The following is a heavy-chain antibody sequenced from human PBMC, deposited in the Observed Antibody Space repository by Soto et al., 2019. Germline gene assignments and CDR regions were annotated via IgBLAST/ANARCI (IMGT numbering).Heavy chain of an antibody. V-gene: IGHV1-69*13. CDR3: ARSSYYDFWSGYYTAFDY. J-gene: IGHJ4*02. CDR1: GGTFSSYA. CDR2: IIPIFGTA. D-gene: IGHD3-3*01. Sequence: ASVKVSCKASGGTFSSYAISWVRQAPGQGLEWMGGIIPIFGTANYAQKFQGRVTITADESTSTAYMELSSLRSEDTAVYYCARSSYYDFWSGYYTAFDYWGQGTLVTVSS.